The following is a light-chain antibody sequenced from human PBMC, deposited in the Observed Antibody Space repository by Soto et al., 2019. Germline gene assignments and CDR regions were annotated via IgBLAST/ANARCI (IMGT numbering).Light chain of an antibody. V-gene: IGKV3-11*01. CDR3: QQHSNWTPFT. CDR2: DAS. Sequence: TQSPSTLSASVGARVTITCRASQSISSWLAWYQQKPGQAPRLLIYDASNRATYIPARFSGSGSGTKFTLTTSSLQPADDAVYYCQQHSNWTPFTFGQGTRLEIK. J-gene: IGKJ5*01. CDR1: QSISSW.